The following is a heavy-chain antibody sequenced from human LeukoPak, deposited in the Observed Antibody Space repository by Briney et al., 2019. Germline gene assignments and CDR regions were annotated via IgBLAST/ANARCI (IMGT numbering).Heavy chain of an antibody. V-gene: IGHV3-48*02. CDR2: IGSSGSPT. D-gene: IGHD3-22*01. Sequence: GGSLRPSCAASGFAFSSYNMNWVRQAPGKGLEWISYIGSSGSPTHYADSVGGRFTISRDNAKNSLYLQMNSLRDEDTAVYFCARRPYSDTSGRLSDVWGQGTTVTVSS. CDR1: GFAFSSYN. CDR3: ARRPYSDTSGRLSDV. J-gene: IGHJ6*02.